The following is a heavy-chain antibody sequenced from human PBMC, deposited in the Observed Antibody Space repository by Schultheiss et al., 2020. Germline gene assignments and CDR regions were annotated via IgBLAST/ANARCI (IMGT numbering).Heavy chain of an antibody. J-gene: IGHJ4*02. V-gene: IGHV3-64D*06. CDR3: VKGGLYDFWTGYYGGDY. D-gene: IGHD3-3*01. CDR1: GFIFNNYA. CDR2: ITSSGDST. Sequence: GGSLRLSCSASGFIFNNYAMYWVRQAPGKGLEYVSAITSSGDSTNYVDAVKDRFTISRDNSKKTLYLKMSGLSAEDTAVYFCVKGGLYDFWTGYYGGDYWGRGTLVTVSS.